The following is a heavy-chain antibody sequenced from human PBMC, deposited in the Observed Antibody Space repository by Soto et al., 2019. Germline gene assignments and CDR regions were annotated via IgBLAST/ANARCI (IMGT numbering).Heavy chain of an antibody. J-gene: IGHJ4*02. Sequence: QVQLQESGPGLVKPSETLSLTCTVSGGSISSYYWSWIQQPPGKGLEWIGYIYYSGTTNYNPSLKSRVTISVDTSKNQLSLKFSSVTAADTAVYYCARRYGYSFDYWGQGTLVTVSS. CDR3: ARRYGYSFDY. CDR2: IYYSGTT. D-gene: IGHD5-18*01. V-gene: IGHV4-59*08. CDR1: GGSISSYY.